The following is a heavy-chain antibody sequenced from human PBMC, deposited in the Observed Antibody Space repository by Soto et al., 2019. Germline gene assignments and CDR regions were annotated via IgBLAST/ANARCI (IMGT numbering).Heavy chain of an antibody. CDR3: ARESRYCSGGSCYFLPGIDY. CDR2: IIPIFGTA. CDR1: GGTFSSYA. J-gene: IGHJ4*02. V-gene: IGHV1-69*12. Sequence: QVQLVQSGAEVKKPGSSVKVSCKASGGTFSSYAISWVRQAPGQGLEWMGGIIPIFGTAYYAQKFQGRVTITADESTSTDYMELSSLRAEDTAVYYCARESRYCSGGSCYFLPGIDYWGQGTLVTVSS. D-gene: IGHD2-15*01.